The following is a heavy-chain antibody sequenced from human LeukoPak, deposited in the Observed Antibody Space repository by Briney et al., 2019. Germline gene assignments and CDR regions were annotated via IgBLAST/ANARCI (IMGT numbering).Heavy chain of an antibody. D-gene: IGHD6-19*01. V-gene: IGHV3-23*01. CDR2: ISGSGGST. J-gene: IGHJ5*02. CDR1: GFTFSSYA. CDR3: AKAGVVKRWLVRNNWFDP. Sequence: GGSLRLSCAASGFTFSSYAMSWVRQAPGKGLEWVSAISGSGGSTYYADSVKGRFTISRDNSKNTLYLQMNSLRAEDTAVYYCAKAGVVKRWLVRNNWFDPWGQGTLVTVSS.